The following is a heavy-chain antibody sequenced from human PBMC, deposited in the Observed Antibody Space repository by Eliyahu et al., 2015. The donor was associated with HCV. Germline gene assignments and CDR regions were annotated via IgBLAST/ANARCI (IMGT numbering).Heavy chain of an antibody. J-gene: IGHJ4*02. Sequence: EVQMLESGGGLVQPGGSLRLSCAAAGFTFSSYAMSWVRQAPGKGLQGVSDISGSDGTTYYADSVKGRFTTSRDNSKNTLYLQMNSLRVEDTAVYYCAKGRGWGPNFDYWGQGTLVTVSS. CDR1: GFTFSSYA. V-gene: IGHV3-23*01. D-gene: IGHD2-21*02. CDR3: AKGRGWGPNFDY. CDR2: ISGSDGTT.